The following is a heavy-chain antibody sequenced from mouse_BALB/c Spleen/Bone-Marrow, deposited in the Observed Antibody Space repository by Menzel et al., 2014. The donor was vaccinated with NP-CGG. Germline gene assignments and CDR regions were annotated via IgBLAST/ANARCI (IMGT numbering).Heavy chain of an antibody. CDR2: INPSSGYT. CDR3: ARERNWDSFAY. V-gene: IGHV1-4*01. CDR1: GYTFTSYT. J-gene: IGHJ3*01. D-gene: IGHD4-1*01. Sequence: VQLVESGAELARPGASVKMSCKASGYTFTSYTMHWVKQRPGQGLEWIGYINPSSGYTNYNQKFKDKATLTADKSSSTAYMQLSSLTSEDSAVYYCARERNWDSFAYWGQGTLATVSA.